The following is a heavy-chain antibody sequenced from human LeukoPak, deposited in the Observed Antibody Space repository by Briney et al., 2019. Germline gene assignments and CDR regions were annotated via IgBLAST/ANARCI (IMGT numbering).Heavy chain of an antibody. CDR1: GYSFSNHW. CDR2: IYPGDSDT. D-gene: IGHD3-10*01. CDR3: ARHGCFGSGSCYFDY. V-gene: IGHV5-51*01. Sequence: GESLKLSCKGSGYSFSNHWIGWLRQQPGKDPEWMALIYPGDSDTKYSSSFQGQVTVSADKSTSTAYLQWRSLKASDTATYYCARHGCFGSGSCYFDYWGQGVLVTASS. J-gene: IGHJ4*02.